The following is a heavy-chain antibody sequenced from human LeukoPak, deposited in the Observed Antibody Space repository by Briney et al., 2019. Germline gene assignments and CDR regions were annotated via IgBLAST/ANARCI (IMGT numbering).Heavy chain of an antibody. CDR2: IGDSGRVT. Sequence: PGGSLRLSCAVSGFIFSTYVMSWVRQAPGKGLEWVSSIGDSGRVTYYADSVKGHFTISRDNSKNTLFLQMNSLRVADTAMYFCAKGISADGYNFERGADYWGQGTLVTVSS. J-gene: IGHJ4*02. V-gene: IGHV3-23*01. CDR1: GFIFSTYV. CDR3: AKGISADGYNFERGADY. D-gene: IGHD5-24*01.